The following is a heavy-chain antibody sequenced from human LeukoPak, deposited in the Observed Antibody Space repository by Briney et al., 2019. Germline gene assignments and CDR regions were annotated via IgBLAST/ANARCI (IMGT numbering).Heavy chain of an antibody. Sequence: PSETLSLTCTVSGGSISSYYWSWIRQPPGKGLEWIGYIYYSGSTNYNPSLKSRVTISVDTSKNQFSLKLSSVTAADTAVYYCVRGGAYYYGSGGYYYYGMDVWGKGTTVTVSP. D-gene: IGHD3-10*01. CDR3: VRGGAYYYGSGGYYYYGMDV. CDR1: GGSISSYY. CDR2: IYYSGST. J-gene: IGHJ6*04. V-gene: IGHV4-59*01.